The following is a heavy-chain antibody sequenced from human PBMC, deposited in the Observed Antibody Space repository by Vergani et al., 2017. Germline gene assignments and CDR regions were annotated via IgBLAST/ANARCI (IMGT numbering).Heavy chain of an antibody. J-gene: IGHJ4*02. D-gene: IGHD5-24*01. V-gene: IGHV4-59*01. CDR2: IYYSGST. CDR1: GGSISSYY. CDR3: ARGEMATVFDY. Sequence: QVQLQESGPGLVTPSETLSLTCTVSGGSISSYYWSWIRQPPGKGLEWIGYIYYSGSTNYNPSLKSRVTISVDTSKNQFSLKLSSVTAADTAVYYCARGEMATVFDYWGQGTLVTVSS.